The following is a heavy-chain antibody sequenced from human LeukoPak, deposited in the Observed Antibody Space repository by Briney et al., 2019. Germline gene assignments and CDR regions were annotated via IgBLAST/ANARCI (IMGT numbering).Heavy chain of an antibody. CDR1: GFTFSSYA. V-gene: IGHV3-30-3*01. J-gene: IGHJ6*02. Sequence: GGSLRLSCAASGFTFSSYAMHWVRQAPGKGLEWVAVISYDGSNKHYADSVKGRFTISRDNSKNTLYLQMNSLRAEDTAVYYCARDEHYYDSSGYYPDYYYYGMDVWGQGTTVTVSS. D-gene: IGHD3-22*01. CDR2: ISYDGSNK. CDR3: ARDEHYYDSSGYYPDYYYYGMDV.